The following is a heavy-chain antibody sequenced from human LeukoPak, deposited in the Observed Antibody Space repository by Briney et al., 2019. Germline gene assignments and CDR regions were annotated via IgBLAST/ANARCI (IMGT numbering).Heavy chain of an antibody. V-gene: IGHV3-23*01. J-gene: IGHJ6*03. D-gene: IGHD3-10*01. CDR2: ISGSGGST. CDR3: EVLLWFGEPKDYYYYYMDV. Sequence: PGGSLRLSCAASGFTFSSYAMSWVRQAPGKGPEWVSAISGSGGSTYYADPVKGRFTISRDNSKNTLYLQMNSLRAEDTAVYYCEVLLWFGEPKDYYYYYMDVWGKGTTVTVS. CDR1: GFTFSSYA.